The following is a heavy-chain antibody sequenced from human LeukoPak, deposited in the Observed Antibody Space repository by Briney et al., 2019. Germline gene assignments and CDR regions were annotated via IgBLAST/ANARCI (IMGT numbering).Heavy chain of an antibody. Sequence: PSETLSLTCTVSGGSISSSNDYWDWIRQPPGKGLEWIGSIYYSGSTYYNPSLKSRVTISVDTSKNQFSLKLSSVTAADTAVYYCAREYYYGSGSYYGFGFDPWGQGTLVTVSS. CDR1: GGSISSSNDY. D-gene: IGHD3-10*01. CDR2: IYYSGST. CDR3: AREYYYGSGSYYGFGFDP. V-gene: IGHV4-39*07. J-gene: IGHJ5*02.